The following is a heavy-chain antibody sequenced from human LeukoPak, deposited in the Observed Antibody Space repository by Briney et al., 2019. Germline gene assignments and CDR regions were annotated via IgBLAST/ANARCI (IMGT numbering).Heavy chain of an antibody. D-gene: IGHD3-10*01. CDR1: GDSVSSNSAA. V-gene: IGHV6-1*01. CDR3: ARASGWWFGELFPYWFDP. CDR2: TYYRSKWYN. J-gene: IGHJ5*02. Sequence: SQTLSLTCAISGDSVSSNSAAWNWIRQSPSRGLEWLGRTYYRSKWYNDYAVSVKSRITINPDTSKNQFSLKLSSVTAADTAVYYCARASGWWFGELFPYWFDPWGQGTLVTASS.